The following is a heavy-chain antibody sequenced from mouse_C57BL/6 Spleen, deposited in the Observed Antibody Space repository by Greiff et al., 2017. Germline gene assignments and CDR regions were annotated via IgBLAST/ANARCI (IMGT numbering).Heavy chain of an antibody. V-gene: IGHV7-3*01. CDR3: ARSEASSHWYFDV. Sequence: EVKLVESGGGLVQPGGSLSLSCAASGFTFTDYYMSWVRQPPGKALEWLGFIRNKANGYTTEYSASVKGRFTISRDNSQSILYLQMNALRAEDSATYYCARSEASSHWYFDVWGTGTTVTVSS. D-gene: IGHD1-1*01. CDR1: GFTFTDYY. CDR2: IRNKANGYTT. J-gene: IGHJ1*03.